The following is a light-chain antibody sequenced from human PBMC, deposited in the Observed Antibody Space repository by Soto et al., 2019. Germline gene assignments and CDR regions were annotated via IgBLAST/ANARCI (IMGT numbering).Light chain of an antibody. CDR1: SSNIGSNY. V-gene: IGLV1-47*01. CDR3: AAWDDSLSGRVV. J-gene: IGLJ2*01. Sequence: QSVLTQPPSASGTPGQRVTISCSGSSSNIGSNYVYWYQQLPGTAPKLLIYRNNQRLSGVPDRFSGSKSGTSASLAISGLRSVDESDYYCAAWDDSLSGRVVFGGGTKLTVL. CDR2: RNN.